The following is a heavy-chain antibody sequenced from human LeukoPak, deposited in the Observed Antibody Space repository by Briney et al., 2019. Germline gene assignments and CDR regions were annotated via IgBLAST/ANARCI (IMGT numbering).Heavy chain of an antibody. D-gene: IGHD5-18*01. CDR3: ARGWYMVTPPQPRYFDY. J-gene: IGHJ4*02. V-gene: IGHV4-34*01. CDR2: INHSGST. CDR1: GGSFSGYY. Sequence: PSETLSLTCAVYGGSFSGYYWSWIRQPPGKGLEWIGEINHSGSTSYNPSLKSRVTISVDTSKNQFSLKLSSVTAADTAVYYCARGWYMVTPPQPRYFDYWGQGTLVTVSS.